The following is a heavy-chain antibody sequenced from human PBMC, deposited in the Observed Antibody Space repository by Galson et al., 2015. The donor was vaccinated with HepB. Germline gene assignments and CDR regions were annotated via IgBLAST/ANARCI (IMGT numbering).Heavy chain of an antibody. D-gene: IGHD4-17*01. J-gene: IGHJ4*02. CDR3: AKSPVENTVTTTWVPGFDY. V-gene: IGHV3-30*18. CDR2: ISYDGSNK. Sequence: SLRLSCAASGFSFSNYGMHWVRQAPGKGLEWVAAISYDGSNKYYADSVKGRFTISRDNSKNTLYLQMNSLRAEDTAVYYCAKSPVENTVTTTWVPGFDYWGQGTLVTVSS. CDR1: GFSFSNYG.